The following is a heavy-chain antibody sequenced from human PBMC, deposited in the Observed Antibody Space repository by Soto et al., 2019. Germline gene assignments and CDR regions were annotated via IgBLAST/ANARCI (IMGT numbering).Heavy chain of an antibody. D-gene: IGHD6-25*01. CDR2: IWSDGSNK. Sequence: QVQLVESGGGVVQPGRSLRLSCAASGFTFSSYGMHWVRQAPGKGLEWVAVIWSDGSNKYYADSVKGRFTISRDNSKHTLYLQMNSLRVEATAVYYCARDRGAAPFDYWGQGTLVTVSS. V-gene: IGHV3-33*01. CDR1: GFTFSSYG. J-gene: IGHJ4*02. CDR3: ARDRGAAPFDY.